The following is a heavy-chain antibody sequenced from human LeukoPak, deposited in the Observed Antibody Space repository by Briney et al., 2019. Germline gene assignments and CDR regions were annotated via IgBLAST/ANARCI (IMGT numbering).Heavy chain of an antibody. CDR2: INPNSGGT. D-gene: IGHD6-13*01. Sequence: ASVKVSCKASGYTFTGYYMHWVRQAPGQGLEWMGWINPNSGGTNYAQKFQGRVTITADESTSTAYMELSSLRSEDTAVYYCAREGGAAELYNWFDPWGQGTLVTVSS. V-gene: IGHV1-2*02. J-gene: IGHJ5*02. CDR1: GYTFTGYY. CDR3: AREGGAAELYNWFDP.